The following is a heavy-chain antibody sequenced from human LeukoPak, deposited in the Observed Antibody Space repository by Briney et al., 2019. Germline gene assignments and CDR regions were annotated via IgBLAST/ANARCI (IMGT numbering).Heavy chain of an antibody. CDR3: ARGPMVRGVIISFFDY. V-gene: IGHV3-30-3*01. D-gene: IGHD3-10*01. CDR2: ISYDGSNK. Sequence: GGSLRLSCAASGFTFSSYAMSWVRQAPGKGLEWVAVISYDGSNKYYADSVKGRFTISRDNSKNTLYLQMNSLRAEDTAVYYCARGPMVRGVIISFFDYWGQGTLVTVSS. CDR1: GFTFSSYA. J-gene: IGHJ4*02.